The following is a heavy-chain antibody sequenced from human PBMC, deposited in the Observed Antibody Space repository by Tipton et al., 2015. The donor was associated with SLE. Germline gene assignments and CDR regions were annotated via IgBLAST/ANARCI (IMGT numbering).Heavy chain of an antibody. Sequence: TLSLTCTVSGHSISTTYYWGWIRQPPGKGLEWIGNIYHSGSTFYNPSLKSRVTISVDTSKNQFSLKLSSVTAADTAVYYCARPWGGSFDYWGQGTLVTVSS. CDR2: IYHSGST. CDR3: ARPWGGSFDY. D-gene: IGHD7-27*01. V-gene: IGHV4-38-2*02. J-gene: IGHJ4*02. CDR1: GHSISTTYY.